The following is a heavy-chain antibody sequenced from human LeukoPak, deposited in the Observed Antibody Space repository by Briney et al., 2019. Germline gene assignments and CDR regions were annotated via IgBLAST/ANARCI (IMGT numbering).Heavy chain of an antibody. CDR2: IYTSVST. V-gene: IGHV4-61*02. CDR3: ARTLQRIFEQGDAFDI. Sequence: PSETLSLTCAVSVGSIRGGSYYRSWIPQPPGKGLEWIWRIYTSVSTTYNPSLKSRVTISVDTSKNQSSLKLSSVTAADTAVYYCARTLQRIFEQGDAFDIWGQGTMVTVSS. J-gene: IGHJ3*02. CDR1: VGSIRGGSYY. D-gene: IGHD3-3*02.